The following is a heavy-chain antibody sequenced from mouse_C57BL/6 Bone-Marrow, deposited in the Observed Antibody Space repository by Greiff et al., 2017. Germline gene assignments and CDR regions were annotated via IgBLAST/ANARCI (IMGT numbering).Heavy chain of an antibody. V-gene: IGHV1-19*01. CDR3: ARSGYYGSSYPFAY. CDR1: GYTFTDYY. J-gene: IGHJ3*01. CDR2: INPYNGGT. D-gene: IGHD1-1*01. Sequence: VQLQQSGPVLVKPGASVKMSCKASGYTFTDYYMNWVKQSHGKSLEWIGVINPYNGGTSYNQKFKGKATLTVDKSSSTAYMELNSLTSEDSAVYYCARSGYYGSSYPFAYWGQGTLVTVSA.